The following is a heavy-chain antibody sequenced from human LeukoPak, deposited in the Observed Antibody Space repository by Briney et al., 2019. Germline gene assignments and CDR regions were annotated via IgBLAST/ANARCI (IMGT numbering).Heavy chain of an antibody. CDR3: AREWRGYSYFDY. V-gene: IGHV3-48*01. J-gene: IGHJ4*02. CDR1: GFTISSYN. D-gene: IGHD5-18*01. CDR2: ISTSSSTI. Sequence: GGSLRLSCAASGFTISSYNMDWVRQAPGKGLEWISYISTSSSTIYYADSVKGRFTISRDNAKNSLYLQMNSLRAEDTAVYFCAREWRGYSYFDYWGQGTLVTVSS.